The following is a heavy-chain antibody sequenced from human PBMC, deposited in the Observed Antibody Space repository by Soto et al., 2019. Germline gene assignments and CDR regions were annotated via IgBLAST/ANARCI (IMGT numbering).Heavy chain of an antibody. J-gene: IGHJ4*02. Sequence: QVDLVQSGAEVKEPGASVRISCEASGYTFTSYGIHWVRQAPGQRLEWMGWINTGSSNTRYSPEFQARVTITRDTSASTAYMELNSLGSEDTAVYYCARAMPTAGYIYFDLWGQGTLVTVSS. V-gene: IGHV1-3*04. CDR3: ARAMPTAGYIYFDL. CDR2: INTGSSNT. D-gene: IGHD3-9*01. CDR1: GYTFTSYG.